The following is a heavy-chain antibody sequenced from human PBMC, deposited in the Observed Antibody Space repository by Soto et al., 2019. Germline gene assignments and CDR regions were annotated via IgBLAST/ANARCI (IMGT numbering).Heavy chain of an antibody. V-gene: IGHV3-21*01. J-gene: IGHJ3*02. CDR2: ISSSSSYI. Sequence: PGGSLRLSCAASGFTFSSYSMNWVRQAPGKGLEWVSSISSSSSYIYYADSVKGRFTISRDNAKNSLYLQMNSLRAEDTAVYYCARDLPVVVVPAAHEGFDIWGQGTMVTVSS. D-gene: IGHD2-2*01. CDR3: ARDLPVVVVPAAHEGFDI. CDR1: GFTFSSYS.